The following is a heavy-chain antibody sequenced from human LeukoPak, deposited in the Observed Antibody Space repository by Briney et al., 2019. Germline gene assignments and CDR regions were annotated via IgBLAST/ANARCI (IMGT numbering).Heavy chain of an antibody. Sequence: GRSLRLSCAASGFTFSSYGMHWVRQAPGKGLEWVAFIRYDGSNKYYADSVKGRFTISRDNSKNTLYLQMNSLRAEDTAVYYCAREEDKNPTEDYWGQGTLVTVSS. J-gene: IGHJ4*02. CDR3: AREEDKNPTEDY. CDR1: GFTFSSYG. V-gene: IGHV3-30*02. CDR2: IRYDGSNK. D-gene: IGHD1-26*01.